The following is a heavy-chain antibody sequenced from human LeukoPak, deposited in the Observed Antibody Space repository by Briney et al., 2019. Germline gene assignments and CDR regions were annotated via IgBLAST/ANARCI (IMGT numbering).Heavy chain of an antibody. J-gene: IGHJ4*02. CDR1: GFTFSDYS. CDR3: ARLGYGSGSYFYFDY. CDR2: VNTVSSYI. D-gene: IGHD3-10*01. Sequence: GGSLRLSCAASGFTFSDYSMNWVRQAPGKGLEWVASVNTVSSYIYYADSMRGRFTISRDNAKNTLYLQMNSLRAEDTAVYYCARLGYGSGSYFYFDYWGQGTLVTVSS. V-gene: IGHV3-21*01.